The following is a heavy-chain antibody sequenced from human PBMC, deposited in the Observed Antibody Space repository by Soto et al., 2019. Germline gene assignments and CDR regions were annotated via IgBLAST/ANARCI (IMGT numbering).Heavy chain of an antibody. Sequence: SLRLSCVASGFTFSSYGMHWVRQAPGKGLEWLAVIWYDGSIKYYADSAKGRFTISRDDSKNTLYLQMDSLRVEDSAIYYCPRAFSPGVAGRLFDFWGLGTPVTVSS. CDR3: PRAFSPGVAGRLFDF. CDR1: GFTFSSYG. D-gene: IGHD6-19*01. J-gene: IGHJ4*02. V-gene: IGHV3-33*08. CDR2: IWYDGSIK.